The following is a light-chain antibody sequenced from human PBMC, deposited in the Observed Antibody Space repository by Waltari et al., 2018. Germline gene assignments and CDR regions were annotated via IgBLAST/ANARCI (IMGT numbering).Light chain of an antibody. CDR1: SSNIGTGFE. CDR2: GDT. J-gene: IGLJ3*02. CDR3: QSFDSSLSGWV. Sequence: QSVLTQPPSVSGAPGQRVTISCTGSSSNIGTGFEVHWYQQLPGTAPNLLIYGDTNRPSGVPDRFSGAKSGTSASLAITGLQAEDEADYYCQSFDSSLSGWVFGGGTKLTVL. V-gene: IGLV1-40*01.